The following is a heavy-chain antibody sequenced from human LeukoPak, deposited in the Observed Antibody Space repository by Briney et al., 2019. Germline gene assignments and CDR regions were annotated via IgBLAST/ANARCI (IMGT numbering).Heavy chain of an antibody. CDR2: ITSKADGETT. D-gene: IGHD4-11*01. Sequence: GGSLILSCVASGFTFSNAWMSWVRQAPGKGLEGVGRITSKADGETTDYAAPVKGRFTISRDDSKNTLYLQMNSLKTEDTAVYYCATATTGAPLWGQGTLVTVSS. J-gene: IGHJ4*02. CDR1: GFTFSNAW. V-gene: IGHV3-15*01. CDR3: ATATTGAPL.